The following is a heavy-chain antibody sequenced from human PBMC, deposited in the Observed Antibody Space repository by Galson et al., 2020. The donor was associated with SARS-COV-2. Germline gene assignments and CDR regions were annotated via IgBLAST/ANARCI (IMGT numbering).Heavy chain of an antibody. CDR1: GGSISSSSYY. D-gene: IGHD3-10*01. CDR3: ARQMSDYYGSGSYWGAYYFDY. CDR2: IYYSGST. Sequence: ASETLSLTCTVSGGSISSSSYYWGWIRQPPGKGLEWIGSIYYSGSTYYNPSLKSRVTISVDTSKNQFSLKLSSVTAADTAVYYCARQMSDYYGSGSYWGAYYFDYWGQGTLVTVSS. J-gene: IGHJ4*02. V-gene: IGHV4-39*01.